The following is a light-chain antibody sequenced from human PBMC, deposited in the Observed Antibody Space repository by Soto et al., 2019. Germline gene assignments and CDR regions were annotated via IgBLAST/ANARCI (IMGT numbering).Light chain of an antibody. CDR2: DAS. J-gene: IGKJ1*01. Sequence: DFQMTQSPSTLSASVGDRVTITCRASQNIRSRLAWFQQKPGKAPKLLIYDASSLESGVPQRFSGSGPGTEFTLTISSLQPDDVAIYYCQQYNDYSWTFGQGTKVDNK. CDR3: QQYNDYSWT. CDR1: QNIRSR. V-gene: IGKV1-5*01.